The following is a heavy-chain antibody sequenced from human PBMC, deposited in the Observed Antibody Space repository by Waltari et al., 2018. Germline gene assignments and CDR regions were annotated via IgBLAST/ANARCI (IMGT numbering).Heavy chain of an antibody. D-gene: IGHD3-16*01. Sequence: EVQLLESGGGLVQPGGSLRLSCVASGVSFRNYVMSWVRQAAGEGVEWVSVVRGAGDGIVYADSVEGRFSISRDNSKNMLSLQMNSLRAEDTAVYYCAKTNYDFSGGDYMDVWGIGTTVTVSS. V-gene: IGHV3-23*01. CDR1: GVSFRNYV. CDR3: AKTNYDFSGGDYMDV. CDR2: VRGAGDGI. J-gene: IGHJ6*03.